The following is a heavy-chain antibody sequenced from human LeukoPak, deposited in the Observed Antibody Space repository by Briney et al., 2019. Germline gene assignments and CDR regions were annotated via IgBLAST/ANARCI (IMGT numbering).Heavy chain of an antibody. CDR3: AREAGTNWIFGEYFPF. CDR1: GYTFNSHP. V-gene: IGHV1-3*01. D-gene: IGHD1-1*01. CDR2: INADNGNT. J-gene: IGHJ1*01. Sequence: ASVKVSCKASGYTFNSHPMHWVRQAPGQRLEWMGWINADNGNTRYSQKLQGRVTITRDTSANTAYMELSGLRSDDTAVYYCAREAGTNWIFGEYFPFWGQGTLVTVSA.